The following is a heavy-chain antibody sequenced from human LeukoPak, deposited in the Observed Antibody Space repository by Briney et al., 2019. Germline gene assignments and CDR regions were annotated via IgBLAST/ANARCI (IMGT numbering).Heavy chain of an antibody. CDR1: GYTFTNYD. CDR3: ARGLGSFPVVVIGY. Sequence: AASVKVSCKASGYTFTNYDINWVRQATGQGLEWMGWMNPNNSNTGYAQKFQGRLTMTRNTSISTAYMELSGLRSEDTAVYYCARGLGSFPVVVIGYWGQGTLVTVSS. V-gene: IGHV1-8*01. D-gene: IGHD3-22*01. J-gene: IGHJ4*02. CDR2: MNPNNSNT.